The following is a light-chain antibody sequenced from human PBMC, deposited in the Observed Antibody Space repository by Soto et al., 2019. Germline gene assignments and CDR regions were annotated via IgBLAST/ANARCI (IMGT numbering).Light chain of an antibody. CDR2: AAS. Sequence: EIVLTQSPGTLSLSPGERATLSCRASQSVTSSYLAWYQQKPGQAPSLLIYAASSMATGIPDRFSDSGSGTDFTVTISRLKPAHVAVYSCPQYGYGSVSSGHGNRLAIK. CDR3: PQYGYGSVS. J-gene: IGKJ5*01. CDR1: QSVTSSY. V-gene: IGKV3-20*01.